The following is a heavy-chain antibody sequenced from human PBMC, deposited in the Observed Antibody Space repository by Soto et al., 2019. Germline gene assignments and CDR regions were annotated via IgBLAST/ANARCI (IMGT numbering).Heavy chain of an antibody. V-gene: IGHV3-21*01. D-gene: IGHD5-18*01. CDR3: ALRETTMPKNGG. CDR2: ISSSTIYI. J-gene: IGHJ4*02. Sequence: EVQLVESGGGLVKPGGSLRLSCAGSGFSLSAYDMNWIRQAPGKGLEWVSSISSSTIYIHYADSVKGRFTISRDNAKGSLYLQMNSLRAEDTSVYYCALRETTMPKNGGWGQGTLVTVSS. CDR1: GFSLSAYD.